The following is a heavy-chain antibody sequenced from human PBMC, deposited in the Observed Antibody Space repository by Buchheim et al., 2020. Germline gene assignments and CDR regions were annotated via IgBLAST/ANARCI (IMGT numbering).Heavy chain of an antibody. D-gene: IGHD3-10*01. CDR3: AKDRVSGYRAFDS. V-gene: IGHV3-23*01. CDR2: ISGSGGRT. Sequence: EVQLLESGGGLVQPGGSQRLSCTASGFSFSTYAMSWVRQAPGKGLEWVSAISGSGGRTYYEDSVKGRFTISRDNSKNTLYLQMNSLRVEDTAVYYCAKDRVSGYRAFDSWGQGT. J-gene: IGHJ3*02. CDR1: GFSFSTYA.